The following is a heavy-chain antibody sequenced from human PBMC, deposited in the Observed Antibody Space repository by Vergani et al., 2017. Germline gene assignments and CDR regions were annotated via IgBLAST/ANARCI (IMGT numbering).Heavy chain of an antibody. J-gene: IGHJ3*02. CDR1: GGTFSSYA. V-gene: IGHV1-69*01. Sequence: QVQLVQSGAEVKKPGSSVKVSCKASGGTFSSYAISWVRQAPGQGLEWMGGIIPIFGTANYAQKFQGRVTITADESTSTAYMGLSSLRSEDTAVYYCARDRRQNYYDSTGQERDDAFDIWGQGTMVTVSS. D-gene: IGHD3-22*01. CDR3: ARDRRQNYYDSTGQERDDAFDI. CDR2: IIPIFGTA.